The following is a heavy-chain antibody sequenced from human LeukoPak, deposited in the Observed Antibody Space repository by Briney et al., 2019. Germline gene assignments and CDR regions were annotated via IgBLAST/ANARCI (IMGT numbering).Heavy chain of an antibody. V-gene: IGHV4-34*01. CDR3: ARAYSGSYYLDFDY. CDR2: INHSGST. Sequence: SETLSLTCAVYGGSFSGYYWSWIRQPPGKGLEWIGEINHSGSTNYNPSLKSRVTISVDTSKNQFSLKLSSVTAADTAVYYCARAYSGSYYLDFDYWGQGTLVTVSS. J-gene: IGHJ4*02. CDR1: GGSFSGYY. D-gene: IGHD1-26*01.